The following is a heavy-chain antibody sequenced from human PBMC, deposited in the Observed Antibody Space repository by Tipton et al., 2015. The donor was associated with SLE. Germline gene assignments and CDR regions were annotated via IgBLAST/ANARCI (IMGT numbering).Heavy chain of an antibody. D-gene: IGHD2-15*01. CDR3: TRDRTPDYYYYYMDV. Sequence: WNWIRQPPGKGLEWIGYIYYSGGTNYNPSLKSRVTMSVDTSENQFSLRVTSVTAADSAIYYCTRDRTPDYYYYYMDVWGKGTTVTVSS. CDR2: IYYSGGT. J-gene: IGHJ6*03. V-gene: IGHV4-59*12.